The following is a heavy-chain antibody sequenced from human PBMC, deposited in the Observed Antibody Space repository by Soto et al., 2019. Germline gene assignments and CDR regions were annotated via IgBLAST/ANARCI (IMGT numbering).Heavy chain of an antibody. Sequence: SETLSLTCTVSGFSISSGDYYWSWIRQPSGKGLEWIGYIYYSGSTKYNPSLKSRVIISVDTSKNQFSLKLSSVTAADTAAYYCAREGDTSGWTDGFDIWGQGTLVTVSS. CDR2: IYYSGST. J-gene: IGHJ3*02. CDR1: GFSISSGDYY. CDR3: AREGDTSGWTDGFDI. V-gene: IGHV4-30-4*01. D-gene: IGHD6-19*01.